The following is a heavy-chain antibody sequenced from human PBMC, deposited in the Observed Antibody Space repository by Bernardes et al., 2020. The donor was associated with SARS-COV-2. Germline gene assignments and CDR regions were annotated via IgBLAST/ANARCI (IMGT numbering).Heavy chain of an antibody. CDR2: IWHDGSRE. Sequence: GGSLRLSCAASGFTFRDYTMHWVRQAPGKGLEWVAVIWHDGSREYYVDSVKGRFAIPRDNSNNTLYLQMNNLRVEDTALYRCATEDGEWLESWGQGTLVTVSS. CDR1: GFTFRDYT. CDR3: ATEDGEWLES. D-gene: IGHD4-17*01. J-gene: IGHJ5*01. V-gene: IGHV3-33*01.